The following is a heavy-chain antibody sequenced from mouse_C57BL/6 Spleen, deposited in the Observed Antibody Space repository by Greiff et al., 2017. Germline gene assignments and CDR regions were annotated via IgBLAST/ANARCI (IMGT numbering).Heavy chain of an antibody. V-gene: IGHV5-6*02. CDR3: AREAGGYDVNYAMDY. D-gene: IGHD2-2*01. Sequence: DVMLVESGGDLVKPGGSLKLSCAASGFTFSSYGMSWVRQTPDKRLEWVATISSGGSYTYYPDSVKGRFTISRDNAKNTLYLQMSSLKSEDTAMYYCAREAGGYDVNYAMDYWGQGTSVTVSS. CDR1: GFTFSSYG. J-gene: IGHJ4*01. CDR2: ISSGGSYT.